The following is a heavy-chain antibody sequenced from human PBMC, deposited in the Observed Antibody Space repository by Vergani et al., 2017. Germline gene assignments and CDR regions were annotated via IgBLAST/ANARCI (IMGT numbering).Heavy chain of an antibody. CDR2: ISGSGGST. V-gene: IGHV3-23*01. D-gene: IGHD3-3*01. J-gene: IGHJ4*02. CDR3: AKDDVDYVCWSGSNNYYFDY. CDR1: GFTFSSYA. Sequence: EVQLLESGGGLVQPGGSLRLSCAASGFTFSSYAMSWVRQAPGKGLEWVSAISGSGGSTYYADSVKGRFTISRDNSKNTLYLQMNSLRAEDTAGYYCAKDDVDYVCWSGSNNYYFDYWGQGTLVTGSS.